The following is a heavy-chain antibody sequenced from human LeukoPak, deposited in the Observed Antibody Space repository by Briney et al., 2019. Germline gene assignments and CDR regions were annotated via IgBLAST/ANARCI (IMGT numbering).Heavy chain of an antibody. D-gene: IGHD5-18*01. CDR3: ASTAMDYNWFDP. CDR2: IYYSGST. CDR1: GGSISSSSYY. J-gene: IGHJ5*02. Sequence: PSETLSLTCTVSGGSISSSSYYWGWIRQPPGKGLEWIGSIYYSGSTYYNPSLKSRVTISVDTSKNQFSLKLSSVTAADTAVCYCASTAMDYNWFDPWGQGTLVTVSS. V-gene: IGHV4-39*01.